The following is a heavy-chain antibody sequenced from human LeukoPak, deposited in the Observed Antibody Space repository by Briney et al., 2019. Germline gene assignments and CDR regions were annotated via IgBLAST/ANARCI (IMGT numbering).Heavy chain of an antibody. CDR2: IIPIFATT. CDR3: ARGPPLTYDHTPEGYYHYYMDV. Sequence: ASVKVSCKTSGGTFGSFAIAWLRQAPGQGLEWMGGIIPIFATTNYAQEFQGRVSITADEFTSTVYMELTSLRSDDTGVYYCARGPPLTYDHTPEGYYHYYMDVWGKGTTIIISS. V-gene: IGHV1-69*13. J-gene: IGHJ6*03. CDR1: GGTFGSFA. D-gene: IGHD1-14*01.